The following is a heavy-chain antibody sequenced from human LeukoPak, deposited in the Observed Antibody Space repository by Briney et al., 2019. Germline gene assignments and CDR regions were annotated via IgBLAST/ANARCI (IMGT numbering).Heavy chain of an antibody. CDR1: GFTFSSYS. Sequence: GGSLRLSCAASGFTFSSYSMNWVRQAPGKGLEWVSSISSSSSYIYYADSVKGRFTISRDNAKNSLYLQMNSLRAEDTAVYYCASFHRRDRPSVDGYGMDVWGQGTTVTVSS. CDR3: ASFHRRDRPSVDGYGMDV. CDR2: ISSSSSYI. J-gene: IGHJ6*02. D-gene: IGHD5-24*01. V-gene: IGHV3-21*01.